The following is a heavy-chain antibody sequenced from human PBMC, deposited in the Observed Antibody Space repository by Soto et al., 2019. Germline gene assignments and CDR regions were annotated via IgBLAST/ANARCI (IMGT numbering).Heavy chain of an antibody. V-gene: IGHV5-51*01. CDR2: IYPGDSDT. J-gene: IGHJ3*02. Sequence: PVESPKISCMGSGYSFTSFCIVWVLQMPGKGLEWMGIIYPGDSDTRYIPSFQGQVTISADKSISTAYLQWSSLKASDTAMYYCARQQIPGELTAFAIWGQGTMVTVSS. CDR3: ARQQIPGELTAFAI. CDR1: GYSFTSFC. D-gene: IGHD1-26*01.